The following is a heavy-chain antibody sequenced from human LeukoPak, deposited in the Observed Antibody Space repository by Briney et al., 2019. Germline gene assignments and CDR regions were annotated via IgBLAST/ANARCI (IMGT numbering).Heavy chain of an antibody. CDR1: GYSFTSYW. J-gene: IGHJ4*02. CDR3: ARGRYYDSSGYYGMVDY. Sequence: GESLKISCKGSGYSFTSYWIGWVRQMPGKGLEWMGIIYPGDSDTRYSPSFQGQVTISADKSISTAYLQWSSLKAPDTAMYYCARGRYYDSSGYYGMVDYWGRGTLVTVSS. V-gene: IGHV5-51*01. D-gene: IGHD3-22*01. CDR2: IYPGDSDT.